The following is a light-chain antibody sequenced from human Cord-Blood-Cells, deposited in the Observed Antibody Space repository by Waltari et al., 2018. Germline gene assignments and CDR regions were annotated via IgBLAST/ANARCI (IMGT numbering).Light chain of an antibody. J-gene: IGLJ3*02. CDR1: ALPKKY. CDR2: EDS. CDR3: YSTDSSGNHRV. Sequence: SYELTQPPSVSVSPGQTARITCSGDALPKKYAYWYQQKIGQAPGLVIYEDSKRPSGLPERFSGSSSGTMATLTISGAQVEDEADYYCYSTDSSGNHRVFGGGTKLTVL. V-gene: IGLV3-10*01.